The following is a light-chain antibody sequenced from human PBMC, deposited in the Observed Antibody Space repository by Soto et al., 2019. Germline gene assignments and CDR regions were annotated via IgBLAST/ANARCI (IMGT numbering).Light chain of an antibody. Sequence: EVGMRQSPATLSVSPGEGATLSCRASQSFTKNFLAWYQQKPGQAPRLLIYGASSRPGGIPDRFSGSGSGTDFTLTIPRLEPEDFAVYFCQQYGSSPRTFGQGTRLAIK. CDR3: QQYGSSPRT. V-gene: IGKV3-20*01. J-gene: IGKJ5*01. CDR2: GAS. CDR1: QSFTKNF.